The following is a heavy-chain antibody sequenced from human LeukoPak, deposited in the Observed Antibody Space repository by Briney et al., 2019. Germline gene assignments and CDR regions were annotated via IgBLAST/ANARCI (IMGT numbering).Heavy chain of an antibody. V-gene: IGHV4-59*01. CDR1: GGSISSYY. J-gene: IGHJ1*01. D-gene: IGHD6-13*01. CDR2: IYYSGST. Sequence: SETLSLTCTVSGGSISSYYWSWIRQPPGKGLEWIGYIYYSGSTNYNPSLKGRVTISVDTSKNQFSLKLSSVTAADTAVYYCARVQQLAPGAVFQHWGQGTLVTVSS. CDR3: ARVQQLAPGAVFQH.